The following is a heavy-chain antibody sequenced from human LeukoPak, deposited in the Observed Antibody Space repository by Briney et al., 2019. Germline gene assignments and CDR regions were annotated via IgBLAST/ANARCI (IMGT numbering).Heavy chain of an antibody. Sequence: SETLSLTCAVYGGSFSGYYWSWIRQPPGKGLEWIGEINHSGSTNYNPSLKSRVTISVDTSKNQFSLTLSSVTAADTAVYYCARVEMATISRRRYFDYWGQGTLVTVSS. CDR2: INHSGST. V-gene: IGHV4-34*01. CDR3: ARVEMATISRRRYFDY. D-gene: IGHD5-24*01. J-gene: IGHJ4*02. CDR1: GGSFSGYY.